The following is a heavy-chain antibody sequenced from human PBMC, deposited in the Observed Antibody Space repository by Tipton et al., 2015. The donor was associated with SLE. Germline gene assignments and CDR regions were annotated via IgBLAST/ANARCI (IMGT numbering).Heavy chain of an antibody. CDR3: ARVGFYFDY. V-gene: IGHV4-59*12. J-gene: IGHJ4*02. CDR1: GGSINTYY. Sequence: TLSLTCTVSGGSINTYYWSWIRQPPGKGLEWIGYIYYSGSTNYNPSLKSRVTISEDTSKKQFSLKLSSVTAADTAVYYCARVGFYFDYWGQGTLVTVSS. CDR2: IYYSGST. D-gene: IGHD1-26*01.